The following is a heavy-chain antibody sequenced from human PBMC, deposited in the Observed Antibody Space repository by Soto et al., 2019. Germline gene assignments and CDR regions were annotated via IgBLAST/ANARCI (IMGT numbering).Heavy chain of an antibody. D-gene: IGHD2-21*02. J-gene: IGHJ4*02. CDR2: IYYSGRT. Sequence: SETLSLTCIVSGESISSSSYYWGWIRQPPGKGLEWIGSIYYSGRTYYNPSFKSRVTISMDTSKNQFSLNLSSVTATDTAVYYCARTPYCGGDCYYFDYWGQGTLVTVSS. V-gene: IGHV4-39*01. CDR3: ARTPYCGGDCYYFDY. CDR1: GESISSSSYY.